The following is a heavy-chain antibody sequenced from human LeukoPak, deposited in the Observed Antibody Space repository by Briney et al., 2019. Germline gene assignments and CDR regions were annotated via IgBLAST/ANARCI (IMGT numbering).Heavy chain of an antibody. CDR2: IWYDGSNK. CDR3: ARDDALGDNALDI. V-gene: IGHV3-33*01. J-gene: IGHJ3*02. D-gene: IGHD3-16*01. Sequence: RSLRLSCAASGFTFSSYGMHWVRQAPGKGLEWVAVIWYDGSNKYYADSVKGRFTISRDNSKNTLFLQMNSLRAEDTAVYYCARDDALGDNALDIWGQGTMVTVSS. CDR1: GFTFSSYG.